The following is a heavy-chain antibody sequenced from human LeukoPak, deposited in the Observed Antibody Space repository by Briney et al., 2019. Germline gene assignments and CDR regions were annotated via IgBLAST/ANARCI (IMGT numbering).Heavy chain of an antibody. V-gene: IGHV3-30*03. CDR2: ISYGGIDE. J-gene: IGHJ3*02. D-gene: IGHD3-3*01. Sequence: PGGSLRLSCAASGFTFSNYWMSWVRQAPGEGLEWVGLISYGGIDESYADSVKGRFTISRDSSKRTLYLQMNSLRAEDTAMYYCARESWSDSVAFDIWGLGTMVTVSS. CDR1: GFTFSNYW. CDR3: ARESWSDSVAFDI.